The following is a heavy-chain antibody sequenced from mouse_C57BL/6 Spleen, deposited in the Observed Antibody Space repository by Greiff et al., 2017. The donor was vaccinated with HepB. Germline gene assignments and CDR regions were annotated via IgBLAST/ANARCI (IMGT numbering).Heavy chain of an antibody. V-gene: IGHV5-4*01. Sequence: DVQLVESGGGLVKPGGSLKLSCAASGFTFSSYAMSWVRQTPEKRLEWVATISDGGSYTYYPDNVKGRFTISRDNAKNNLYLQMSHLKSEDTAMYYCARAGDETWFAYWGQGTLVTVSA. J-gene: IGHJ3*01. CDR2: ISDGGSYT. CDR3: ARAGDETWFAY. CDR1: GFTFSSYA. D-gene: IGHD4-1*01.